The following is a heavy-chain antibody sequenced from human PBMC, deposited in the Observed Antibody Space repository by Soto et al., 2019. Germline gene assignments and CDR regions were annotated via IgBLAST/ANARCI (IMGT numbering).Heavy chain of an antibody. Sequence: QVQLVESGGGVVQPGRSLRLSCTASGFDISSHGFHWVRLDPGKGLEWVSTIWHDGSKMYYADSLKARFTVSRDDPKRTLCLQMNSLRAEDTAVYPYARDDGITVLKYWGQGTLVTVPS. CDR3: ARDDGITVLKY. D-gene: IGHD1-20*01. CDR1: GFDISSHG. J-gene: IGHJ4*02. CDR2: IWHDGSKM. V-gene: IGHV3-33*01.